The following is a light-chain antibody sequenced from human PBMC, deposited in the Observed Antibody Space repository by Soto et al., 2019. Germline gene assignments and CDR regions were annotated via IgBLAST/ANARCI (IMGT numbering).Light chain of an antibody. CDR3: TSYAATYIVL. V-gene: IGLV2-8*01. CDR2: EVS. J-gene: IGLJ2*01. CDR1: SSDVGGYNY. Sequence: QSVLTQPPSASGAPGQSVTISCTGTSSDVGGYNYVSWFQQHPGRAPKLMIYEVSKWPSGVPDRFSGSKSGNTASLTVSGLQAEDEADYFCTSYAATYIVLVGGGTKLTVL.